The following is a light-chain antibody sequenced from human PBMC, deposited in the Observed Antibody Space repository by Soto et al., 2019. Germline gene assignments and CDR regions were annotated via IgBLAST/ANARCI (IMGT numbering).Light chain of an antibody. J-gene: IGLJ2*01. CDR3: SSCTSSNTLV. Sequence: QSALTQPASVSGSPGQSISISCTGTSSDVGGYNYVSWYQHHPGKAPKLMIYTVSYRPSGVSNRFSGSKSGNTASLTISGLQAEDEADYYCSSCTSSNTLVFGGGTKVTVL. CDR1: SSDVGGYNY. CDR2: TVS. V-gene: IGLV2-14*03.